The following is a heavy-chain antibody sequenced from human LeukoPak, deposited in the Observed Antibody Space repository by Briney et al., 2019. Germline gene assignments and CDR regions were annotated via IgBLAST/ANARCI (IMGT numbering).Heavy chain of an antibody. D-gene: IGHD4-17*01. V-gene: IGHV3-48*04. CDR1: GFTFSSYS. J-gene: IGHJ4*02. CDR2: ISSSSSTI. Sequence: QPGGSLRLSCAASGFTFSSYSMNWVRQAPGKGLEWVSYISSSSSTIYYADSVKGRFTISRDNAKNSLYLQMNSLRAEDTAVYYCARLMTHGSDYPIAVLDYWGQGTLVTVSS. CDR3: ARLMTHGSDYPIAVLDY.